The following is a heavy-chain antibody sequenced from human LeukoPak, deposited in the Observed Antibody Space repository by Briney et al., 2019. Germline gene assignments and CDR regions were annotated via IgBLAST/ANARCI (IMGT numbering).Heavy chain of an antibody. CDR3: AAQLWPNNWFDP. V-gene: IGHV1-24*01. D-gene: IGHD5-18*01. CDR2: FDPEDGET. J-gene: IGHJ5*02. Sequence: ASVKVPCKVSGYTLTELSMHWVRPAPGKGREWVGGFDPEDGETIYAQKFQGRVTMTEDTSTDTAYMELSSLRSEDTAVYYCAAQLWPNNWFDPWGQGTLVTVSS. CDR1: GYTLTELS.